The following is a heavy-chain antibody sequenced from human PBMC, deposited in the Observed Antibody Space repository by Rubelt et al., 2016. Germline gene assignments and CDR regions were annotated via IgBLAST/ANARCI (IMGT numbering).Heavy chain of an antibody. CDR3: ARLHGGSYYYWYFDL. D-gene: IGHD1-26*01. V-gene: IGHV4-4*02. CDR1: GGSISSSNW. Sequence: QVQLQESGPGLVKPSGTLSLTCAVSGGSISSSNWWSWVRQPPGKGLEWIGYIYYSGSTYYNPSLKSRVTISVDTSKNQFSLKLSSVTAADTAVYYCARLHGGSYYYWYFDLWGRGTLVTVSS. J-gene: IGHJ2*01. CDR2: IYYSGST.